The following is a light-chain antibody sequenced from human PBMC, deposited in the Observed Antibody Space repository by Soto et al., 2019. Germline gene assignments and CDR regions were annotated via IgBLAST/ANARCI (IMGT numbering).Light chain of an antibody. CDR1: SRDVGTYNY. CDR3: SSYTISTTVV. V-gene: IGLV2-14*01. J-gene: IGLJ2*01. CDR2: EVT. Sequence: QSALTQPASVSGSPGQSITISCTGTSRDVGTYNYVSWYQQHPGKAPKLIIYEVTNRPSGVSSRFSGSKSGNTASLTISGLQAEDEADYYCSSYTISTTVVFGGGTQLTVL.